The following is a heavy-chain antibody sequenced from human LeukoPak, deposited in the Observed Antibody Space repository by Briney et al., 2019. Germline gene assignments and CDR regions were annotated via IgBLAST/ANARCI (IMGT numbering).Heavy chain of an antibody. Sequence: GGSLRLSCAASGFTFSSYGMHWVRQAPGKGLEWVAVIWYDGSNKYYADSVKGRFTISRDNSKNTLYLQMNSLRAEDTAVYYCARDKEVAVAVYYFDYWGQGTLVTVSS. V-gene: IGHV3-33*01. D-gene: IGHD6-19*01. CDR3: ARDKEVAVAVYYFDY. CDR2: IWYDGSNK. CDR1: GFTFSSYG. J-gene: IGHJ4*02.